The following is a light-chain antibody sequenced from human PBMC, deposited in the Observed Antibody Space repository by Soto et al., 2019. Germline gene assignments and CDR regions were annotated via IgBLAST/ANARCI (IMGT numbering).Light chain of an antibody. V-gene: IGKV1-6*01. J-gene: IGKJ2*01. CDR2: AAS. CDR1: QGIRED. Sequence: AIQMTQSPSSLSASVGDRVTITCRASQGIREDLGWYQQKPGEAPKLLIYAASSLQTGVPSRFSGSGSGTDFTRHISSLQPEDFATYYCLQDYSYPRTFGQGTKLEIK. CDR3: LQDYSYPRT.